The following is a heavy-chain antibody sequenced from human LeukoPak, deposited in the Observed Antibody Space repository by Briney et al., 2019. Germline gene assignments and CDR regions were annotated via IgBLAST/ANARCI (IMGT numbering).Heavy chain of an antibody. CDR2: IYHSGST. CDR3: ARRRYIAVAGNFDY. V-gene: IGHV4-38-2*01. CDR1: GYSISSGYY. Sequence: PSETLSLTCAVSGYSISSGYYWGWIRPPPGKGLEWLGSIYHSGSTYYNPSLKSRVTISVDTSKNQFSLKLSSVTAADTAVYYCARRRYIAVAGNFDYWGQGTLVTVSS. D-gene: IGHD6-19*01. J-gene: IGHJ4*02.